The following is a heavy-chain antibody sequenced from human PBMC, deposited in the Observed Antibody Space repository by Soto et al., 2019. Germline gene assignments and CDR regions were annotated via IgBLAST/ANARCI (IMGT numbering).Heavy chain of an antibody. Sequence: GGSLRLSCAASGFTFSSYAMTWVRQAPGKGLEWVSSISFSDGGTYYADSVKGRLTISRDNSKNTLFLQMNSLRVEDTAVYYCVKDDRILGRRYFDLWGRGTLVPSPQ. CDR2: ISFSDGGT. CDR1: GFTFSSYA. J-gene: IGHJ2*01. CDR3: VKDDRILGRRYFDL. V-gene: IGHV3-23*01. D-gene: IGHD2-15*01.